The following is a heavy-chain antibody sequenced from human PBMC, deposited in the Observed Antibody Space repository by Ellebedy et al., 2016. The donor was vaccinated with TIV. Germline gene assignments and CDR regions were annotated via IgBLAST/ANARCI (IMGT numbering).Heavy chain of an antibody. Sequence: PGGSLRLSCAASGFTFSDYYMNWIRKAPGKGLEWVSYITGGSSYTIYADSVKGRFTISRDNSKSTVDLQMNSLRAEDTAVYFCARDRTPGDGYWVFDYWGQGTLVTVSS. D-gene: IGHD5-18*01. V-gene: IGHV3-11*05. CDR1: GFTFSDYY. CDR2: ITGGSSYT. J-gene: IGHJ4*02. CDR3: ARDRTPGDGYWVFDY.